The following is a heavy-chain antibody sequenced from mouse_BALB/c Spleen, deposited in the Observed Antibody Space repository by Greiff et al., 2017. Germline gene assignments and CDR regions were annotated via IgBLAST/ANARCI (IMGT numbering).Heavy chain of an antibody. Sequence: VKLQESGPGLVAPSQSLSITCTVSGFSLTSYGVHWVRQPPGKGLEWLGVIWAGGSTNYNSALMSRLSISKDNSKSQVFLKMNSLQTDDTAMYYCARGGRYDRYAMDYWGQGTSVTVSS. CDR1: GFSLTSYG. V-gene: IGHV2-9*02. CDR2: IWAGGST. CDR3: ARGGRYDRYAMDY. J-gene: IGHJ4*01. D-gene: IGHD2-14*01.